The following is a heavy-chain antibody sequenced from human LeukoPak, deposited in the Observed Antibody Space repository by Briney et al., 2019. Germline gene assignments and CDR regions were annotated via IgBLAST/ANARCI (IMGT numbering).Heavy chain of an antibody. D-gene: IGHD3-22*01. Sequence: GGSLRLSCAASGFTFSSYAMHWVRQAPGKGLEWVAVISYDGSNKYYADSVKGRFTISRDNSKNTLYLQMNSLRAEDTAVYYCARDDRRVAEWDYYDSSGSIDYWGQGTLVTVSS. CDR1: GFTFSSYA. V-gene: IGHV3-30-3*01. CDR2: ISYDGSNK. J-gene: IGHJ4*02. CDR3: ARDDRRVAEWDYYDSSGSIDY.